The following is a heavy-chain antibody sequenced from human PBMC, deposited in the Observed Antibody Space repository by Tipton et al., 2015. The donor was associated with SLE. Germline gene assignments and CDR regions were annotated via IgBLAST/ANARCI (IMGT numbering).Heavy chain of an antibody. Sequence: SLRLSCAASGFTFSSYAMSWVRQAPGKGLEWVSAISGSGGSTYYADSVKGRFTISRDNSKNTLYLQMNSLRAEDTAVYYCAKDGHCSSTSCYVDYWGQGTLVTVSS. V-gene: IGHV3-23*01. D-gene: IGHD2-2*01. J-gene: IGHJ4*02. CDR1: GFTFSSYA. CDR3: AKDGHCSSTSCYVDY. CDR2: ISGSGGST.